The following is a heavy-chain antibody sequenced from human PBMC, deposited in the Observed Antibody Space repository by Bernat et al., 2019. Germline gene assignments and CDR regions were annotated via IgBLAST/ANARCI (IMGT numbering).Heavy chain of an antibody. D-gene: IGHD3-3*01. CDR2: ISSSGSTI. J-gene: IGHJ6*03. Sequence: EVQLVESGGGLVQPGGSLRLSCAASGFTFSSYEMNWVRQAPGKGLEWVSYISSSGSTIDYADSVKGRFTISRDNAKNSLYLQMNSLRAEDTAVYYCARGRTIFGVVNYYYYYYMDVWGKGTTVTVSS. CDR3: ARGRTIFGVVNYYYYYYMDV. V-gene: IGHV3-48*03. CDR1: GFTFSSYE.